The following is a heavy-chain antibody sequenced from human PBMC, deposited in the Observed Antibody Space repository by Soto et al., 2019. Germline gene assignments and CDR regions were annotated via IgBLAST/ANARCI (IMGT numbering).Heavy chain of an antibody. J-gene: IGHJ4*02. CDR1: GYAFTGYY. Sequence: ASVKVSCKASGYAFTGYYMHWVRQAPGQGLEWMGWINPNSGGTNYAQKFQGRVTMTRDTSISTAYVELSRLRSDDTAVYYCAREVPGIDTAIDYWGQGTLVTVSS. CDR3: AREVPGIDTAIDY. V-gene: IGHV1-2*02. CDR2: INPNSGGT. D-gene: IGHD5-18*01.